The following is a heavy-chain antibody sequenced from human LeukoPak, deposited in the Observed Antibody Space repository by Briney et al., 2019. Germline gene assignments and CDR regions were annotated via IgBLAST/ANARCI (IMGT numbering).Heavy chain of an antibody. CDR1: GGSFSGYC. D-gene: IGHD5-18*01. Sequence: SETLSLTCAVYGGSFSGYCWSWIRQPPGKGLEWIGEINHSGSTNYNPSLKSRVTISVDTSKNQFSLKLSSVTAADTAVYYCARVDRDTAMVIGDYYMDVWGKGTTVTVSS. CDR2: INHSGST. CDR3: ARVDRDTAMVIGDYYMDV. J-gene: IGHJ6*03. V-gene: IGHV4-34*01.